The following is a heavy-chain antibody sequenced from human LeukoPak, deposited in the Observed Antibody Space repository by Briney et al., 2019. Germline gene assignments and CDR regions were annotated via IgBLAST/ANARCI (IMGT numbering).Heavy chain of an antibody. CDR3: ARALTNLRYFDWSVGDY. CDR2: INPNSGGT. V-gene: IGHV1-2*02. J-gene: IGHJ4*02. Sequence: ASVKVSCKASGYTFTGYYMHWVRQAPGQGLERMGWINPNSGGTNYAQKFQGRVTMTRDTSISTAYMELSRLRSDDTAVYYCARALTNLRYFDWSVGDYWGQGTLVTVSS. CDR1: GYTFTGYY. D-gene: IGHD3-9*01.